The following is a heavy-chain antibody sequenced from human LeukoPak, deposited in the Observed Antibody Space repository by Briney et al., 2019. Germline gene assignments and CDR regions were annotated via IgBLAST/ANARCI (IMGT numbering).Heavy chain of an antibody. Sequence: PGGSLRLACAASGFTFSNAWMSWVRQAPGKGLEWVGRIKSKTEGGTTDYAAPVKGRFTISRDDSKNTLYLKMNSLKTEDTAVYYCTTEGAGFDYWGQGTLVTVSS. CDR2: IKSKTEGGTT. CDR3: TTEGAGFDY. CDR1: GFTFSNAW. J-gene: IGHJ4*02. V-gene: IGHV3-15*01.